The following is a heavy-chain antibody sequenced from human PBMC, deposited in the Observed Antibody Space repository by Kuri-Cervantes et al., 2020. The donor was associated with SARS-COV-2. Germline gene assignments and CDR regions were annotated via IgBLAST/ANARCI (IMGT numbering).Heavy chain of an antibody. CDR3: ARDPFGGSGSYYNGNWFDP. CDR2: IYYSGST. V-gene: IGHV4-39*07. Sequence: SETLSLTCTVSGGSISSSSYYWGWIRHPPGKGLEWIGSIYYSGSTYYNPSLKSRVTISVDTSKNQFSLKLSSVTAADTAVYYCARDPFGGSGSYYNGNWFDPWGQGTLVTVSS. CDR1: GGSISSSSYY. D-gene: IGHD3-10*01. J-gene: IGHJ5*02.